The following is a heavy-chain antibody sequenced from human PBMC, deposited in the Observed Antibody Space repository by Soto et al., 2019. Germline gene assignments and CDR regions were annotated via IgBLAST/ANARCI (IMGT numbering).Heavy chain of an antibody. V-gene: IGHV3-30-3*01. CDR2: ISYDGSNK. Sequence: QVQLVESGGGVVQPGRSLRLSCAASGFTFSSYAMHWVRQAPGKGLEWVAVISYDGSNKYYADSVKGRFTISRDNSKNTLYLQMNSLRAEDTAVYYCAREGCGGSCYSPWYYYYYGMDVWGQGTTVTVSS. D-gene: IGHD2-15*01. J-gene: IGHJ6*02. CDR3: AREGCGGSCYSPWYYYYYGMDV. CDR1: GFTFSSYA.